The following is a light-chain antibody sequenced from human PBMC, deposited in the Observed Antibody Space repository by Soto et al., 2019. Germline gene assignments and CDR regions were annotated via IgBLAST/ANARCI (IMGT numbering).Light chain of an antibody. Sequence: DLQMTQSPSSLSASVGDRVTITCRANQSITTYLNWYQHKSGKAPKLLIYAASSLQSGVPSRFSGGGSGTEFTLTISSLQPEDFATYYCQQSYITPRTFGQGSKVEIK. CDR2: AAS. V-gene: IGKV1-39*01. CDR1: QSITTY. CDR3: QQSYITPRT. J-gene: IGKJ1*01.